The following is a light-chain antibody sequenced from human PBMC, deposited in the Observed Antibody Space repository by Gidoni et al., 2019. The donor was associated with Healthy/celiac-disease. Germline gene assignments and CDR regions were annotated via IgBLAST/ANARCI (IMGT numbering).Light chain of an antibody. J-gene: IGKJ1*01. CDR1: QSISSY. CDR3: QQCYSTPPT. V-gene: IGKV1-39*01. Sequence: DIQMTQSPSSLSASVEDRVTITFRASQSISSYLNWYQQKPGKAPKLLIYAASSLQSGVPSRFSGSGSGTDFTLTISSLQPEDFATYYCQQCYSTPPTFGQGAKVEIK. CDR2: AAS.